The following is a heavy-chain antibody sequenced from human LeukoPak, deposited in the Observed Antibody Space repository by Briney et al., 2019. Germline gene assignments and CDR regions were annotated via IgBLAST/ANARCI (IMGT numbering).Heavy chain of an antibody. CDR3: AVANWGWYYFDY. V-gene: IGHV3-7*01. D-gene: IGHD7-27*01. J-gene: IGHJ4*02. Sequence: GGSLRLSCATSGFSFSDAWMNWVRQAPGKGLEWVANIKQDGSEKYYVDSVKGRFTISRDNAKNSLYLQMNSLRAEDTAVYYCAVANWGWYYFDYWGQGTLVTVSS. CDR2: IKQDGSEK. CDR1: GFSFSDAW.